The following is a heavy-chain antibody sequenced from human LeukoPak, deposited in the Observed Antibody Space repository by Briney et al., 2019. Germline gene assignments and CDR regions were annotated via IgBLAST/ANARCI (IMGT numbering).Heavy chain of an antibody. CDR3: ARVGGIVVVPAAKGYFYGMDV. J-gene: IGHJ6*02. Sequence: GGSLRLSCAASGFTFSSYWMHWVRHAPGKGLVWVSRINSDGSSTSYADSVKGRFTISRDNAKNSLYLQMNSLRAEDTAVYYCARVGGIVVVPAAKGYFYGMDVWGQGTTVTVSS. CDR1: GFTFSSYW. D-gene: IGHD2-2*01. V-gene: IGHV3-74*01. CDR2: INSDGSST.